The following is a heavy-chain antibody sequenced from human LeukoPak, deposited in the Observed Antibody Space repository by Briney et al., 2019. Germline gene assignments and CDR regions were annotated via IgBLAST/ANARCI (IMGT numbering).Heavy chain of an antibody. D-gene: IGHD2-21*01. CDR2: ISGSGGNT. CDR1: GFTFSRYA. Sequence: GASLRLSCAASGFTFSRYAVSWVRQAPGKGLEWVSAISGSGGNTYYADSVKGRFTISRENSKNTLFLQMNSLRAEDTAVYYCAKDQQYCGSGYSQGGFDLWGQGTPVTVAS. V-gene: IGHV3-23*01. CDR3: AKDQQYCGSGYSQGGFDL. J-gene: IGHJ3*01.